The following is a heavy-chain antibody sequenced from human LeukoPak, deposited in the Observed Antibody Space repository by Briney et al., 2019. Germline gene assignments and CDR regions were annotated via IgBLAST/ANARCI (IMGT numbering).Heavy chain of an antibody. CDR1: GYTFTGYY. V-gene: IGHV1-2*02. CDR2: INPTSGGT. D-gene: IGHD6-19*01. Sequence: ASVKVSCKASGYTFTGYYMHSVRQAPGQGLEWMGWINPTSGGTNYAQKFQGRVTMTRDTSISTAYIELSRLRSDDTAVYYCARVDLYSSGWYAGDYFDYWGQGTLGTVSS. J-gene: IGHJ4*02. CDR3: ARVDLYSSGWYAGDYFDY.